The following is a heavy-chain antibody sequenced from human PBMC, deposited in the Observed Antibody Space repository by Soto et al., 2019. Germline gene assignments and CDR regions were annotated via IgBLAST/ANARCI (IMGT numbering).Heavy chain of an antibody. CDR1: GGSVTNSSYY. V-gene: IGHV4-39*01. CDR3: VSQRTTVLTQAYFDY. J-gene: IGHJ4*02. D-gene: IGHD4-17*01. CDR2: VYYRGRS. Sequence: VSLTCTVSGGSVTNSSYYWGWIRQSPGKGLEWIGSVYYRGRSYSKSSVKSRVTISVDTSKNQFSLNFNSVTASDTALYYCVSQRTTVLTQAYFDYWGPGALVTVSS.